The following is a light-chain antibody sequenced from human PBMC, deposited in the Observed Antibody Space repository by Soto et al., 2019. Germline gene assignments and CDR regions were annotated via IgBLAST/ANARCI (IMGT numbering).Light chain of an antibody. Sequence: QSALTQPPSASGSPGQSVTISCTGTSSDVGIFNYVSWYQQHPDQAPKLLIFEVNKRPSGVPDRFSASKSGNTASRTVSGLQAEDEADYYCCSYAGSNTLIFGGGTKLTVL. CDR1: SSDVGIFNY. CDR3: CSYAGSNTLI. J-gene: IGLJ2*01. V-gene: IGLV2-8*01. CDR2: EVN.